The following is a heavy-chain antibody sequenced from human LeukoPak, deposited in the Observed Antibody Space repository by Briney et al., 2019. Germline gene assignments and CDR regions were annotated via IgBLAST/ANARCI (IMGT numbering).Heavy chain of an antibody. CDR2: IYHSGST. Sequence: PSQTLSLTCAVSGGSISSGGYSWSWIRQPPGKGQEWIGYIYHSGSTYYNPSLKSRVTISVDRSKNQFSLKLSSVTAADTAVYYCARGNYYFDYWGQGTLVTVSS. J-gene: IGHJ4*02. V-gene: IGHV4-30-2*01. CDR1: GGSISSGGYS. D-gene: IGHD1-7*01. CDR3: ARGNYYFDY.